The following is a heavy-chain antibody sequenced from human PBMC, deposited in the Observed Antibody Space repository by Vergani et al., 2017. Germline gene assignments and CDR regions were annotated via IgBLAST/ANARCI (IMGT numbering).Heavy chain of an antibody. CDR2: IDHTGRP. D-gene: IGHD4-11*01. J-gene: IGHJ6*03. CDR1: GGSFTSYH. Sequence: QVQLQQWGGGLLKPSETLSLTCVVNGGSFTSYHWTWIRQSPGEGLEWVGDIDHTGRPDYNPSFKSRLTMSVDKSRNQFSLTLNSVTATDTAIYFCARENTETNGHLYYYYYMDVWGQGTAVTVS. V-gene: IGHV4-34*01. CDR3: ARENTETNGHLYYYYYMDV.